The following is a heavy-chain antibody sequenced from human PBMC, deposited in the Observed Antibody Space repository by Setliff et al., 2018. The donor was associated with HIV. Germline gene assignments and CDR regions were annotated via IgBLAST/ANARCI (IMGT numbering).Heavy chain of an antibody. CDR2: IYYSGST. CDR1: GGSISSRSYY. D-gene: IGHD1-7*01. J-gene: IGHJ6*03. Sequence: PSETLSLTCTVSGGSISSRSYYWGWIRQPPGKGLEWIGSIYYSGSTDYGPSLKSRVTISVDTSKNQFSLKLSSVTAADTAVYYCARVGGTTWGVYYYYYYMDVWGKGTTVTVSS. V-gene: IGHV4-39*01. CDR3: ARVGGTTWGVYYYYYYMDV.